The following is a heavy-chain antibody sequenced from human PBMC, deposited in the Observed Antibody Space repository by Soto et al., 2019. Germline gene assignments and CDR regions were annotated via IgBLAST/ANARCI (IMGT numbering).Heavy chain of an antibody. CDR3: ARDIPYPNYYFDY. CDR1: GGTFSSYT. CDR2: IIPILGIA. J-gene: IGHJ4*02. D-gene: IGHD2-21*01. Sequence: QVQLVQSGAEVKKPGSSVKVSCKASGGTFSSYTISWVRQAPGQGLEWMGRIIPILGIANYAQKFQGRVTITADKSTSTAYMELSSLRSEDTAVYYCARDIPYPNYYFDYWGQGTLVTVSS. V-gene: IGHV1-69*08.